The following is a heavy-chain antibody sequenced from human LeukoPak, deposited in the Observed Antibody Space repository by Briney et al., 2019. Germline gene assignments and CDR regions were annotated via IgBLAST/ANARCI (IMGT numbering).Heavy chain of an antibody. CDR3: TRAARRDYVWGSFRPPFDY. Sequence: PGGSLRLSCKPSGLTFGDYAMSWVRLAPGKGLEWIGFIRSRTYGGTTEYAASVKGRFTISRDDSKSIAYLQMNSLKTEDTAVYYCTRAARRDYVWGSFRPPFDYWGQGTLVTVSS. V-gene: IGHV3-49*04. CDR2: IRSRTYGGTT. CDR1: GLTFGDYA. J-gene: IGHJ4*02. D-gene: IGHD3-16*02.